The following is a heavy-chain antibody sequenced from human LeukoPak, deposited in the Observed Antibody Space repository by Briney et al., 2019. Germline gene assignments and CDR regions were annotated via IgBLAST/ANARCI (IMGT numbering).Heavy chain of an antibody. J-gene: IGHJ5*02. CDR3: ARNFVMKVFDR. V-gene: IGHV1-2*02. D-gene: IGHD3-16*01. CDR1: GHTFTGYY. Sequence: GSVRVSCKASGHTFTGYYMNWVPQAPRQGLESMGGINSERGFTKYAQKFQGTVTMTRDNSITTVYMDLTRLTSDDTAVYYCARNFVMKVFDRWGQGTLVTVSS. CDR2: INSERGFT.